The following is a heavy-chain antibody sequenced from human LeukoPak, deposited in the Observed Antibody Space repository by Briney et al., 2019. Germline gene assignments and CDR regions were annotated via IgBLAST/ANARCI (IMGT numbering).Heavy chain of an antibody. V-gene: IGHV1-2*02. CDR3: ARSLWPYSNSGHDY. CDR1: AYTFTVFY. D-gene: IGHD2/OR15-2a*01. J-gene: IGHJ4*02. Sequence: ASGKISCKTSAYTFTVFYMYWVPQTHERGLESLRRINPKSGETKYTQRFQGRLTMTRDSSINTAFMELTRLTSDDTAVYFCARSLWPYSNSGHDYWGKGTLVSVSS. CDR2: INPKSGET.